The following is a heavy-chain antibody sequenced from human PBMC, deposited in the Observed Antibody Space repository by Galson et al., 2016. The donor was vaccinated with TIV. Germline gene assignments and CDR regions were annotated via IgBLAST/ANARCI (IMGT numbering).Heavy chain of an antibody. CDR3: ARLPGYCANGVCFGDYSYCLDV. CDR2: VYPLDSEA. D-gene: IGHD2-8*01. J-gene: IGHJ6*02. CDR1: GYTFTRYW. Sequence: QSGAEVKKAGESLRISCKGSGYTFTRYWIGWVRQMPGKGLEWIGIVYPLDSEAKYNPSFQGQVTISADKSIRAAYLQWRSLKASDTATFYCARLPGYCANGVCFGDYSYCLDVWGQGTTVTVSS. V-gene: IGHV5-51*01.